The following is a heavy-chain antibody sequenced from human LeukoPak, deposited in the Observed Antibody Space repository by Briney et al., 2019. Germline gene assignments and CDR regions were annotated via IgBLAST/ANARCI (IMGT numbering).Heavy chain of an antibody. D-gene: IGHD4-23*01. CDR2: INHSGST. CDR1: GGSFSGYY. CDR3: ARGGRWTKVCYFDY. Sequence: SETLSLTCAVYGGSFSGYYWSWIRQPPGKGLEWIGEINHSGSTNYNPSLRSRVTISVDTSKNQFSLKLSSVTAADTAVYYCARGGRWTKVCYFDYWGQGTLVTVSS. J-gene: IGHJ4*02. V-gene: IGHV4-34*01.